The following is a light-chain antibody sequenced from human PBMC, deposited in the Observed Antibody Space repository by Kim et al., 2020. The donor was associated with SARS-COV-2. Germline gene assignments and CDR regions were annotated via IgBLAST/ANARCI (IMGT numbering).Light chain of an antibody. CDR1: NIQTKN. CDR3: QVWDSGTGV. CDR2: KDS. Sequence: SYELTQPLSVSVALGQTARLTCGGNNIQTKNVHWYRQKPGQAPVLVMYKDSKRPSGIPERFSGSNSGNTATLTITRAQAGDEADYYCQVWDSGTGVFGGG. J-gene: IGLJ3*02. V-gene: IGLV3-9*01.